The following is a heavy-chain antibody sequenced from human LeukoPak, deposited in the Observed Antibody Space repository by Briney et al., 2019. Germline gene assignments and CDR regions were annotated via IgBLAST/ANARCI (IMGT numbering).Heavy chain of an antibody. J-gene: IGHJ5*02. CDR1: GYTFTSYY. D-gene: IGHD3-9*01. CDR2: INPSGGST. Sequence: GASVKVSCKASGYTFTSYYMHWVRQAPGQGLEWMGIINPSGGSTSYAQKFQGRVTMTTDTSTSTAYMELRSLRSDDTAVYYCANTYYDILTGYYENWFDPWGQGTLVTVSS. CDR3: ANTYYDILTGYYENWFDP. V-gene: IGHV1-46*01.